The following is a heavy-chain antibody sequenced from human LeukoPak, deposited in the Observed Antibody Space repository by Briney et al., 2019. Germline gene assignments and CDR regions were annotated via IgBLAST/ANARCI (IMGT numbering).Heavy chain of an antibody. CDR2: IRYDGSNK. Sequence: PGGSLRLSCAASGFTFSSYGMHWVRQAPGKGLEWVAFIRYDGSNKYYADSVKGRFTISRDNSKNTLYLQMNSLRAEDTAVYYCARRSIAVAGGFDYWGQGTLVTVSS. D-gene: IGHD6-19*01. CDR1: GFTFSSYG. CDR3: ARRSIAVAGGFDY. V-gene: IGHV3-30*02. J-gene: IGHJ4*02.